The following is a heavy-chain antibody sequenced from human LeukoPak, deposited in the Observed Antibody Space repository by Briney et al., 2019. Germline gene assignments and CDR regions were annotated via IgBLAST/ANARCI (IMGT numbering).Heavy chain of an antibody. D-gene: IGHD1-7*01. V-gene: IGHV1-69*04. CDR3: AREPTGTSNPPDY. J-gene: IGHJ4*02. CDR2: IIPILGIA. Sequence: SVKVSCKASGGTFSSYTISWVRQAPGQGLEWMGRIIPILGIANYAQKFQGRVTITADKSTSTAYMKLSSLRSEDTAVYYCAREPTGTSNPPDYWGQGTLVTVSS. CDR1: GGTFSSYT.